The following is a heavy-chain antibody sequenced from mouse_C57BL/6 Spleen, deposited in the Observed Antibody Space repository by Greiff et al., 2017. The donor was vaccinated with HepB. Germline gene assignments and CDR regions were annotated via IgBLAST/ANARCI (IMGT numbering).Heavy chain of an antibody. J-gene: IGHJ4*01. CDR2: IRNKANNHAT. CDR3: TRRHGSNNYAMDY. CDR1: GFTFSDAW. Sequence: EVKLEESGGGLVQPGGSMKLSCAASGFTFSDAWMDWVRQSPEKGLEWVAEIRNKANNHATYYAESVKGRFTISRDDSKSSVYLQMNSLRAEDTGIYICTRRHGSNNYAMDYWGQETSVTVSS. V-gene: IGHV6-6*01. D-gene: IGHD1-1*01.